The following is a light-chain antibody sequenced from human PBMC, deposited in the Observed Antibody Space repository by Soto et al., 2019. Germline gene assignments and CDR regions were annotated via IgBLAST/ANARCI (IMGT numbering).Light chain of an antibody. J-gene: IGKJ1*01. V-gene: IGKV3-20*01. CDR2: GAS. CDR3: QQYGTSPRT. CDR1: QSISSSK. Sequence: EIVMTQSPATLSVSPGESATLSCRASQSISSSKLAWYQQNPGQAPRLLMYGASNRATGIPARFSGSGSGTEFTLTISRLEPEDFAVYYCQQYGTSPRTFGQGTKVDIK.